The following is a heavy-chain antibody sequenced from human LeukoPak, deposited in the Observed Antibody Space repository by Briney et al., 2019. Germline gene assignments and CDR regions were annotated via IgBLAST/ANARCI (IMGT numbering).Heavy chain of an antibody. CDR3: AREATSIVGATCFDY. Sequence: ASETLSLTCTVSGGSISSSSYYWGWIRQPPGKGLEWIGSIYYSGSTYYTPSLKSRVTISVDTSKNQFSLKLSSVTAADTAVYYCAREATSIVGATCFDYWGQGTLVTVSS. V-gene: IGHV4-39*02. CDR2: IYYSGST. J-gene: IGHJ4*02. CDR1: GGSISSSSYY. D-gene: IGHD1-26*01.